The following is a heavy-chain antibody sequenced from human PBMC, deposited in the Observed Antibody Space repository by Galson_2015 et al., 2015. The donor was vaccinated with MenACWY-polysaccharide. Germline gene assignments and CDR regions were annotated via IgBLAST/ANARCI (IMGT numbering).Heavy chain of an antibody. Sequence: SVKVSCKASGGTFSSYAISWVRQAPGQGLEWMGWISAYNGNTNYAQKLQGRVTMTTDTSTSTAYMELRSLRSDDTAVYYCARGPTTVTTYYYYGMDVWGQGTTVAVSS. D-gene: IGHD4-17*01. V-gene: IGHV1-18*01. J-gene: IGHJ6*02. CDR2: ISAYNGNT. CDR1: GGTFSSYA. CDR3: ARGPTTVTTYYYYGMDV.